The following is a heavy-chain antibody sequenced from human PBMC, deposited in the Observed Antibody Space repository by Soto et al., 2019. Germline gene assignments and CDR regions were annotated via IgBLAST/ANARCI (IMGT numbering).Heavy chain of an antibody. V-gene: IGHV3-33*06. CDR1: GFTFSSSV. CDR2: IWYDGRKK. D-gene: IGHD2-15*01. J-gene: IGHJ6*02. Sequence: GGSLRLSCVASGFTFSSSVIHWVRQAPGKGLEWVAVIWYDGRKKYYADSVKGRFTISRDNSKNTLYLQMNNLRAEDTAMYYCAKDEVLVEVVARDYYGMDVWGQGTTVTVSS. CDR3: AKDEVLVEVVARDYYGMDV.